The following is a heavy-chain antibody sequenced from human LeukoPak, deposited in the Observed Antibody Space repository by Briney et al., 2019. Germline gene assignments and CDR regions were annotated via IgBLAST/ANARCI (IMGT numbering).Heavy chain of an antibody. CDR3: ARRQGDAFDI. CDR1: GFSFSIYG. Sequence: GRSLRLSCAASGFSFSIYGMHWGRQAPGKGLEWGALIWYDESNKYYADSVKGRFTISRDNSKNTLYLQMNSLRVEDTAVYYCARRQGDAFDIWGQGTMVTVSS. J-gene: IGHJ3*02. V-gene: IGHV3-33*01. CDR2: IWYDESNK.